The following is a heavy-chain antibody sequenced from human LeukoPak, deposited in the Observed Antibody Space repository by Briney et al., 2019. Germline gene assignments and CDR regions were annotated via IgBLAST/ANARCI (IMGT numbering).Heavy chain of an antibody. CDR3: ARGSAWYVAY. CDR2: INTGTDDS. J-gene: IGHJ4*02. CDR1: GYTFTDFA. V-gene: IGHV1-3*04. Sequence: ASVKVSCKASGYTFTDFAMHRVRQAPGQRLEWMGWINTGTDDSKYSQKFQGRVTITRDTSARIVYMELSSLIFEDTAVYYCARGSAWYVAYWGQGTLVTVSS. D-gene: IGHD6-19*01.